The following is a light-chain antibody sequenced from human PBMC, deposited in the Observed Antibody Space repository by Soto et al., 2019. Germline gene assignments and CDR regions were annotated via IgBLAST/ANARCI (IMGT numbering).Light chain of an antibody. Sequence: DIQMTQSPSSLSASVGDRVTITCRASQSISRYLNWYQHKPGKAPKLLIYAASSLQSGVPSRFSGSGSGTDCTLTVSSLQPEDFETYYWQQSYSPPHTFGQGTKVEIQ. J-gene: IGKJ1*01. CDR1: QSISRY. CDR3: QQSYSPPHT. CDR2: AAS. V-gene: IGKV1-39*01.